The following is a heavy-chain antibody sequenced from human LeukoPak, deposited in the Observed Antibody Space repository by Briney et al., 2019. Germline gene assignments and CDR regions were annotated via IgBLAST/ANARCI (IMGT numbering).Heavy chain of an antibody. CDR3: ARGSHDSTWY. D-gene: IGHD3-22*01. CDR2: TYYRSKWYN. CDR1: GDSVSSNSAA. J-gene: IGHJ4*02. V-gene: IGHV6-1*01. Sequence: SQTLSLTCAISGDSVSSNSAAWRWIRQSPSRGLEWLGRTYYRSKWYNDYAVSVRGRITINPDTSKNQFSLDLNSVTPEDTAVYYCARGSHDSTWYWGQGTLVTVSS.